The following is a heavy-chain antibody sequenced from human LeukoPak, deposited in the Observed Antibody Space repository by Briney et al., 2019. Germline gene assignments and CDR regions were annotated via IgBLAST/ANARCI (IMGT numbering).Heavy chain of an antibody. CDR3: ARDIRTVVVPAAMDY. J-gene: IGHJ4*02. Sequence: GGSLRLSCAASGFTFSSYSMNWVRQAPGKGLEWVSSISSSSSYIYYADSVKGRFTISRDNAKNSLFLQLNSLRAEDTAVYYCARDIRTVVVPAAMDYWGQGALVTVSS. CDR1: GFTFSSYS. CDR2: ISSSSSYI. V-gene: IGHV3-21*01. D-gene: IGHD2-2*01.